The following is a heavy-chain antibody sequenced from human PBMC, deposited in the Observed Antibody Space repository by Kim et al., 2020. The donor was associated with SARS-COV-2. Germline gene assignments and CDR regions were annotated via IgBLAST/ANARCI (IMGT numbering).Heavy chain of an antibody. J-gene: IGHJ2*01. CDR3: ARAPRSDILTGYYWYFDL. D-gene: IGHD3-9*01. Sequence: NSRVTISVDTSKNQFSLKLSSVTAADTAVYYCARAPRSDILTGYYWYFDLWGRGTLVTVSS. V-gene: IGHV4-31*02.